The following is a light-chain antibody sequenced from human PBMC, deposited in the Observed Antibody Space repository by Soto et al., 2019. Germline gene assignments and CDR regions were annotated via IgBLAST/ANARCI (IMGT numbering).Light chain of an antibody. J-gene: IGKJ1*01. CDR1: QSVSNNY. CDR3: QQYGSSGT. CDR2: GAS. Sequence: EIVLTQSPGTLSLSPGERATLSCRASQSVSNNYLAWYQQKPGQAPRLLISGASTRAAGIPDRFSGSGSGTDFTLTISRLEPEDFAVYYCQQYGSSGTFGQGTKVDIK. V-gene: IGKV3-20*01.